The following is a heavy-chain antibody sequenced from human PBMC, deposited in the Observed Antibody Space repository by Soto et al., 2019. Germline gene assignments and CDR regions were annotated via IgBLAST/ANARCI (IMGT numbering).Heavy chain of an antibody. CDR3: AKDIWNDNYYGMDV. CDR2: ISWNSGSI. V-gene: IGHV3-9*01. CDR1: GFTFDDYA. J-gene: IGHJ6*02. Sequence: SLQLSCAASGFTFDDYAMHWVRQAPGKGLEWVSGISWNSGSIGYADSVKGRFTISRDNAKNSLYLQMNSLRAEDTALYYCAKDIWNDNYYGMDVWGQGTTVTVSS. D-gene: IGHD1-1*01.